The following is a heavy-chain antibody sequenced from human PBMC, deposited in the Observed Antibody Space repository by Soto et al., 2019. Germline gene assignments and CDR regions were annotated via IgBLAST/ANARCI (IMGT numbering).Heavy chain of an antibody. Sequence: QVQLVESGGGVVQPGRSLRLSCAASGFTLSSYGMHWVRQAPGKGLEWVAVISYDGSNKYYADSVKGRFTISRDNSKNTLYLQMNSLRAEDTAVYYCAKGEGGSYFRRPFIDYWGQGTLVTVSS. CDR3: AKGEGGSYFRRPFIDY. V-gene: IGHV3-30*18. CDR1: GFTLSSYG. CDR2: ISYDGSNK. J-gene: IGHJ4*02. D-gene: IGHD1-26*01.